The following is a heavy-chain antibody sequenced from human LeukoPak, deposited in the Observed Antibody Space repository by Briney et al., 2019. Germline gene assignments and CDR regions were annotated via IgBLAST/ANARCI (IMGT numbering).Heavy chain of an antibody. CDR3: TRDAALVPGKNF. CDR1: GFTFSDYY. Sequence: SGGSLRLSCAASGFTFSDYYMSWIRQAPGKGLEWVSYISYSGSTLYYADSVKGRFTMSRDNAKNSVYLQVNSLRAEDTAFYYCTRDAALVPGKNFWGQGTLVTVSS. J-gene: IGHJ4*02. D-gene: IGHD6-19*01. V-gene: IGHV3-11*04. CDR2: ISYSGSTL.